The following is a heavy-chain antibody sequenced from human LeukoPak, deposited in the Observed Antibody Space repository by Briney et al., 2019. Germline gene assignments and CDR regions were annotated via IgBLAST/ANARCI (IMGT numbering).Heavy chain of an antibody. CDR1: GFTFSNYA. V-gene: IGHV3-23*01. J-gene: IGHJ5*02. D-gene: IGHD6-19*01. CDR2: IRTSGDNT. Sequence: GGSLRLSCAASGFTFSNYAMSWVRQAPGKGLEWVSTIRTSGDNTYYADSVKGRFTISRDNSKNTLYLQMISLRAEDAALYYCAKCVTGWPNWFDPWGQGTLVTVSS. CDR3: AKCVTGWPNWFDP.